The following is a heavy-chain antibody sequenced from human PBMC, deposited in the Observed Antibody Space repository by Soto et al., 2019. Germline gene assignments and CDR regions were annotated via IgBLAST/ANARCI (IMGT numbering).Heavy chain of an antibody. D-gene: IGHD1-1*01. CDR2: IDPSDSYT. J-gene: IGHJ4*02. CDR1: GYSFTSYW. V-gene: IGHV5-10-1*01. Sequence: LGESLKISCKGSGYSFTSYWIGWVRQMPGKGLEWMGRIDPSDSYTNYSPSFQGHVTISADKSISTAYLQWYSLKASDSGMYYCARQLSHICDFWGQGTLVTVSS. CDR3: ARQLSHICDF.